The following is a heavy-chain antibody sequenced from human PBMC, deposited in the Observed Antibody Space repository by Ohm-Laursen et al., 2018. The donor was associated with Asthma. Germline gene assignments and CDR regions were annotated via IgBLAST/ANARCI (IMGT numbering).Heavy chain of an antibody. Sequence: VKISCKASGGTFSSYAISWVRQAPGQGLEWMGGIIPIFGIANYAQKFQGRVTMTTDTSTSTAYMELRSLRSDDTAVYYCAKETYYYGSGSYFPYGMDVWGQGTTVTVSS. J-gene: IGHJ6*02. CDR1: GGTFSSYA. CDR3: AKETYYYGSGSYFPYGMDV. D-gene: IGHD3-10*01. V-gene: IGHV1-69*10. CDR2: IIPIFGIA.